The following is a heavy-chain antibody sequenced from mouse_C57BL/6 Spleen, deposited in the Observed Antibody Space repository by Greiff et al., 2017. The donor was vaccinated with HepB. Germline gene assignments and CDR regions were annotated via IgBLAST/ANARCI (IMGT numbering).Heavy chain of an antibody. CDR2: INPNNGGT. CDR3: ARGYGNYDYYAMDY. CDR1: GYTFTDYN. J-gene: IGHJ4*01. Sequence: EVQLQQSGPELVKPGASVKMSCKASGYTFTDYNMHWVKQSHGKSLEWNGYINPNNGGTIYNQKFKGKATLTVNKSTSTAYMEPRSLTSEDSAVYYCARGYGNYDYYAMDYWGQGTSVTVSS. D-gene: IGHD2-1*01. V-gene: IGHV1-22*01.